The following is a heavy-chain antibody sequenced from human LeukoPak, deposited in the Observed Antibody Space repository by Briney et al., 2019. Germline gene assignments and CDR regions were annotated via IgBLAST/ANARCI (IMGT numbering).Heavy chain of an antibody. CDR1: GFTFSSYA. V-gene: IGHV3-23*01. Sequence: GGSLRLSCAASGFTFSSYAMSWVRQAPGKGLEWVSSISGSGVSTYYADSVRGRFTISRDNFKNTLYLQMNSLRAEDTAIYYCAEDFRTSGNYGWFDPWGQGTLVTVSS. D-gene: IGHD1-26*01. CDR2: ISGSGVST. J-gene: IGHJ5*02. CDR3: AEDFRTSGNYGWFDP.